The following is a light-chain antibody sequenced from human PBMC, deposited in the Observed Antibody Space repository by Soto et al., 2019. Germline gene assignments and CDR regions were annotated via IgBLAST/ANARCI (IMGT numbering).Light chain of an antibody. Sequence: EIVMTQSPATLSVSPGERATLSCRASQSVSSNLAWYQQKPGQAPRLLIYGESTRATGIPARVNGRGSGTEFTLTISSLQSEDFAVYYCQQYNNWPQTFGQGTKVEIK. V-gene: IGKV3-15*01. CDR1: QSVSSN. CDR3: QQYNNWPQT. J-gene: IGKJ1*01. CDR2: GES.